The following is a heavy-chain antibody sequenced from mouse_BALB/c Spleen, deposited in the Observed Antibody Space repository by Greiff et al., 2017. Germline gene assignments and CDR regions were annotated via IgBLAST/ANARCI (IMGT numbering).Heavy chain of an antibody. J-gene: IGHJ3*01. Sequence: VQLQQSGPGLVAPSQSLSITCTVSGFSLTSYGVHWVRQPPGKGLEWLGVIWAGGSTNYNSALMSRLSISKDNSKSQVFLKMNSLQTDDTAMYYCARGLFYYDYDAWFAYWGQGTLVTVSA. CDR1: GFSLTSYG. CDR3: ARGLFYYDYDAWFAY. V-gene: IGHV2-9*02. D-gene: IGHD2-4*01. CDR2: IWAGGST.